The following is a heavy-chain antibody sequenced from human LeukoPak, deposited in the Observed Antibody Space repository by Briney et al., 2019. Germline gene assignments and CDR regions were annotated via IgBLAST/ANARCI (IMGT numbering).Heavy chain of an antibody. CDR1: GFTFDDYA. J-gene: IGHJ3*01. D-gene: IGHD3-22*01. CDR3: AKDMGAWYYDSSGYPD. V-gene: IGHV3-9*01. CDR2: ISWNSGSI. Sequence: GGSLRLSCAASGFTFDDYAMHWVRQAPGRGLEWVSGISWNSGSIGYADSVKGRFTISRDNAKNSLYLQMNSLRAEDTALYYCAKDMGAWYYDSSGYPDWGQGTMVTVSS.